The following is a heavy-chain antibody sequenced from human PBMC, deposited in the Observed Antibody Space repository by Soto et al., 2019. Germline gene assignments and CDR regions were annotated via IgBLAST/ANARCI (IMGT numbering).Heavy chain of an antibody. D-gene: IGHD6-6*01. CDR3: AKAYSGSGGPFDY. CDR2: ISWNSGSI. CDR1: GFRFEDYA. Sequence: EVQLLESGGGLVQPGGSLRLSCAASGFRFEDYAMHWVRQAPGKGLEWVSGISWNSGSIGYADSVKGRFTISRDNAKNPLYLQMNSLRPEDTALYYCAKAYSGSGGPFDYWGQGILVTVSS. J-gene: IGHJ4*02. V-gene: IGHV3-9*01.